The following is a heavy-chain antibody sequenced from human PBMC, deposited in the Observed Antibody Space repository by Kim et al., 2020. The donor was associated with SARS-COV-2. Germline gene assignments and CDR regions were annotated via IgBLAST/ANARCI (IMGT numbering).Heavy chain of an antibody. CDR1: GYTFTGYY. CDR2: INPNSGGT. CDR3: ARDIWFGPILSYGMDV. Sequence: ASVKVSCKASGYTFTGYYIHWVRQAPGQGLEWMGWINPNSGGTNYAQKCQGRVTMTRDMSISTAYMELSRLRSDDTAVYYCARDIWFGPILSYGMDVWGQGTTVTVSS. D-gene: IGHD3-10*01. J-gene: IGHJ6*02. V-gene: IGHV1-2*02.